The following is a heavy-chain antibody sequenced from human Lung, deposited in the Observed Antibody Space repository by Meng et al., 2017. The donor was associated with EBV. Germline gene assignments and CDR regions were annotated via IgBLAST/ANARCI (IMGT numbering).Heavy chain of an antibody. CDR2: IKESEGA. Sequence: QVQLHQWGSGLLKPSGTLSLTCGVYGESFGDYYWTWIRQPPGKGLEWIGEIKESEGANYNPSLKSRVSISLDTSRDQFSLTLNSVTAADTAVYYCVRGLDNWNILVFDYWGQGALVTVSS. CDR1: GESFGDYY. D-gene: IGHD1/OR15-1a*01. V-gene: IGHV4-34*01. J-gene: IGHJ4*02. CDR3: VRGLDNWNILVFDY.